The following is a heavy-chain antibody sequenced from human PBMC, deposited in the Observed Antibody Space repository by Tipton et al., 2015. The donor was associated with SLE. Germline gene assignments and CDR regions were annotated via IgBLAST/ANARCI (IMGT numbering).Heavy chain of an antibody. V-gene: IGHV6-1*01. CDR2: TYYRSKWYN. Sequence: TLSLTCAISGDSVSSNSAAWNWIRQSPSRCLEWLGRTYYRSKWYNDYAVSVKSRITINPDTSKNQFSLQLNSVTPEDTAVYYCARTPLEGAAAGYFDYWGQGTLVTVSS. D-gene: IGHD6-13*01. J-gene: IGHJ4*02. CDR1: GDSVSSNSAA. CDR3: ARTPLEGAAAGYFDY.